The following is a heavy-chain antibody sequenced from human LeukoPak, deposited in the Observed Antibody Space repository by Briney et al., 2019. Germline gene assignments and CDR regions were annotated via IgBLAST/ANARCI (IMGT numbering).Heavy chain of an antibody. D-gene: IGHD3-3*01. J-gene: IGHJ4*02. CDR3: ARGKGITIFGVVPGFDY. V-gene: IGHV3-30-3*01. Sequence: GGSLRLSCAASGFTFSSYAMHWVRQAPGKGLEWVAVISYDGSNKYYADSVKGRFTISRDNSKNTLYLQMNSLRAEDTAVYYCARGKGITIFGVVPGFDYWGQGTLVTVSS. CDR1: GFTFSSYA. CDR2: ISYDGSNK.